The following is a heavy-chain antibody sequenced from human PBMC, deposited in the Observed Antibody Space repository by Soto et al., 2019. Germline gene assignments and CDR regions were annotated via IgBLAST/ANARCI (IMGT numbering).Heavy chain of an antibody. CDR3: VRDHGLTTFGVYCMYYYGMEV. CDR1: GYTFTSSG. D-gene: IGHD3-3*01. V-gene: IGHV1-18*01. J-gene: IGHJ6*01. Sequence: ASVKVSCTASGYTFTSSGISWVRRAPGQGLEWMGWISTDNGNTNYAQHLQGRVSMTTDTSTSTAYMDLRSLRSDDTAVYYCVRDHGLTTFGVYCMYYYGMEVWGRGTEVTGS. CDR2: ISTDNGNT.